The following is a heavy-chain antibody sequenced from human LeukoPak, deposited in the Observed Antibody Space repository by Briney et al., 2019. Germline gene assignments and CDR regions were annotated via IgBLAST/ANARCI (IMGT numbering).Heavy chain of an antibody. V-gene: IGHV3-33*01. D-gene: IGHD6-13*01. Sequence: GGSLRLSCAASGFSFSAYGVPWVRQAPGKGLEWVAVIWYDGSSKDYADSVKGRFTLSRDNSKNTLYLQMNSLTVEDTAVYYCARSQSSSLIDYWGQGTLVTVSS. CDR1: GFSFSAYG. CDR2: IWYDGSSK. CDR3: ARSQSSSLIDY. J-gene: IGHJ4*02.